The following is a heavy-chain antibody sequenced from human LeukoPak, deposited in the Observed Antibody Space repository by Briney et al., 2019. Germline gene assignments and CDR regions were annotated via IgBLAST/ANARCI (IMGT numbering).Heavy chain of an antibody. D-gene: IGHD3-16*01. J-gene: IGHJ4*02. V-gene: IGHV1-18*01. CDR1: GYTFTSYG. Sequence: ASVKVSCKASGYTFTSYGISWVRQAPGQGLEWMGWISAFNGHTNYAQKFQGRVTMTTDTSTNTTYMEVRSLRSDDTAVYYCARDQPFGGTNNYDYWGQGSLVTVSS. CDR2: ISAFNGHT. CDR3: ARDQPFGGTNNYDY.